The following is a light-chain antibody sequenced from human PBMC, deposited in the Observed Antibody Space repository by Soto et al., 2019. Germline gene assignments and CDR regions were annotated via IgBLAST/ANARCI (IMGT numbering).Light chain of an antibody. J-gene: IGKJ2*01. Sequence: DIQMTQSPSSLSASVGDRVTITCRASQSISSYLNWYQQKPGKAPKLLIYAASSLQSGVPSRFSGSGSGTDVTLTISSLQPEVFSTYYCQQSYSTPHPLGQGTKLEIK. CDR2: AAS. V-gene: IGKV1-39*01. CDR3: QQSYSTPHP. CDR1: QSISSY.